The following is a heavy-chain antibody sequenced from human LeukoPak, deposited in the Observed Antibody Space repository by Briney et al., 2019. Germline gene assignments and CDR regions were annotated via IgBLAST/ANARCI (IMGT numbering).Heavy chain of an antibody. D-gene: IGHD3-3*01. J-gene: IGHJ3*02. CDR1: GGSFSGYY. CDR3: ARGRAYYDFWSGYQPHNDAFDI. V-gene: IGHV4-34*01. Sequence: PSETLSLTCAVYGGSFSGYYWSWIRQPPGKGLEWIGEINHSGSTNYNPSLKSRVTISVDTPKNQFSLKLSSVTAADTAVYYCARGRAYYDFWSGYQPHNDAFDIWGQGTMVTVSS. CDR2: INHSGST.